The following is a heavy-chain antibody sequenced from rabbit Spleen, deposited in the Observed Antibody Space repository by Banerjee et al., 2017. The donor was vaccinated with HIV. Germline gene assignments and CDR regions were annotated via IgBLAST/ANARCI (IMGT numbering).Heavy chain of an antibody. CDR3: ARDHGGSSWAFNL. J-gene: IGHJ4*01. CDR1: GFSLSSYA. Sequence: QEQLEESGGGLVKPGGTLTLTCTVSGFSLSSYAMTWVRQAPGKGLEWIGYIDSASTTYYANWVNGRFTISKTSSTTVTLQMTSLTAADTATYFCARDHGGSSWAFNLWGPGTLVTVS. D-gene: IGHD4-2*01. CDR2: IDSASTT. V-gene: IGHV1S36*01.